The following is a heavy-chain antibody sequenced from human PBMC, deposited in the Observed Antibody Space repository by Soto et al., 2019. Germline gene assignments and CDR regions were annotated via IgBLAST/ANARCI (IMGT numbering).Heavy chain of an antibody. D-gene: IGHD2-21*01. CDR3: ARGLAIDF. Sequence: SETLSLTCAVYGGSFSGYYWSWIRQPPGKGLEWIREINHSGSTNYNPSLKSRVTISVDTSKNQFSLKLSSVTAADTAVYYCARGLAIDFWGQGTLVTVSS. CDR2: INHSGST. V-gene: IGHV4-34*01. J-gene: IGHJ4*02. CDR1: GGSFSGYY.